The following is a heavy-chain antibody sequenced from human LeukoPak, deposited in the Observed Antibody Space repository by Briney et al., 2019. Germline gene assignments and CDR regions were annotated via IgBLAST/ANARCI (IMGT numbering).Heavy chain of an antibody. CDR3: ARDQSDYYGSGSYYSGPNWFDP. CDR1: GGTFSSYA. D-gene: IGHD3-10*01. J-gene: IGHJ5*02. Sequence: ASVKVSCMASGGTFSSYAISWVRQAPGQGLEWMGGINPIFGTANYAQKFQGRVTITTDESTSTAYMELSSLRSEDTAVYYCARDQSDYYGSGSYYSGPNWFDPWGQGTLVTVSS. V-gene: IGHV1-69*05. CDR2: INPIFGTA.